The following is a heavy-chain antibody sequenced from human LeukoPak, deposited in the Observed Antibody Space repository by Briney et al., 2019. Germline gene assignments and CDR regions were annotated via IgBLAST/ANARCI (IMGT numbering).Heavy chain of an antibody. CDR3: ARMATAFDY. CDR2: ISSDGSSS. CDR1: GFTFSNSW. Sequence: PGGSLRLSCAASGFTFSNSWMHWVRQVPGKGLVWVSRISSDGSSSTYADSVKGRFTISRDNAKNTLYLQMNSLRAEDTAVYYCARMATAFDYWGQGTLVTVSS. J-gene: IGHJ4*02. D-gene: IGHD1-1*01. V-gene: IGHV3-74*01.